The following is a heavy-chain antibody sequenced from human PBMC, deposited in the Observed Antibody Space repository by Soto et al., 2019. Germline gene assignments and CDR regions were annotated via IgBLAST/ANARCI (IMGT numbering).Heavy chain of an antibody. J-gene: IGHJ4*02. D-gene: IGHD5-18*01. CDR1: GYTFTSYA. Sequence: ASVKVSCKASGYTFTSYAMRWVRQAPGQRLEWMGWINAGNGNTKYSQKFQGRVTITRDTSASTAYMELSSLRSEDTAVYYCGRDRRGYSYGLNYWGQGTLVTVSS. V-gene: IGHV1-3*01. CDR2: INAGNGNT. CDR3: GRDRRGYSYGLNY.